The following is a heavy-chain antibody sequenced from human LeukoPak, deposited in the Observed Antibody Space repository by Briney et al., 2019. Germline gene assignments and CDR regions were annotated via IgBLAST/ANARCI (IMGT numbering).Heavy chain of an antibody. Sequence: SVKVSCKASGGTFSSYAISWVRQAPGQGLEWMGGIIPIFGTANYAQKFQGRVTITADESTSTAYMELSSLRSEDTAVYYCARESSYYGSGSYNSPWFDPWGQGTLVTVSS. CDR1: GGTFSSYA. J-gene: IGHJ5*02. D-gene: IGHD3-10*01. CDR3: ARESSYYGSGSYNSPWFDP. V-gene: IGHV1-69*13. CDR2: IIPIFGTA.